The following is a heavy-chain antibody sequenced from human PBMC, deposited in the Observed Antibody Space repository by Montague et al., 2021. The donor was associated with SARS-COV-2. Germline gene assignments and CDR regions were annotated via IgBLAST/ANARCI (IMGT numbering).Heavy chain of an antibody. Sequence: SVKVSCKASGHTFTSYGISWVRQAPGQGLEWMGWISAYNGNTNYAQKLQGRVTMTTDTSTSTAYMELRSLGSDDTAVYYCARCAVVVITTCDAFDIWGQGTMVTVSS. D-gene: IGHD3-22*01. CDR1: GHTFTSYG. CDR3: ARCAVVVITTCDAFDI. CDR2: ISAYNGNT. V-gene: IGHV1-18*01. J-gene: IGHJ3*02.